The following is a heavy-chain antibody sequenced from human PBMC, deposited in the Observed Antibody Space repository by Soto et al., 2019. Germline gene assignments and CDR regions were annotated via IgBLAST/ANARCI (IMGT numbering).Heavy chain of an antibody. J-gene: IGHJ4*02. CDR3: ARGRYYDFWSGYYSGPTFDY. D-gene: IGHD3-3*01. CDR2: INHSGST. CDR1: GLTFIDYY. V-gene: IGHV4-34*01. Sequence: PAGTLSLTCAAYGLTFIDYYWALFRQPPGKGLEWIGEINHSGSTNYNPSLKSRVTISVDTSKNQFSLKLSSVTAADTAVYYCARGRYYDFWSGYYSGPTFDYWGQGTLVNVSP.